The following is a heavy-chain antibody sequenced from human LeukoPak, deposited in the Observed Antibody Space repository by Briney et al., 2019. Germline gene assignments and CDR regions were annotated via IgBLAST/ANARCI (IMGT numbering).Heavy chain of an antibody. Sequence: PGGSLRLSCVASGFTFSSNWMSWVRQAPGKGLGGGPYIREDGGETYYVDSVKGRFTISRDNAKTSLYLQMNSLRVEDTAVYYCARGSGGLRPLDCWGQGTLVTVSS. J-gene: IGHJ4*02. D-gene: IGHD5-12*01. CDR1: GFTFSSNW. V-gene: IGHV3-7*01. CDR2: IREDGGET. CDR3: ARGSGGLRPLDC.